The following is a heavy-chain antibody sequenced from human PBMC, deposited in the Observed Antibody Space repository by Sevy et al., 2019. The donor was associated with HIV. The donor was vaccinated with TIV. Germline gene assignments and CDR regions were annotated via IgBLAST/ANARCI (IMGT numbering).Heavy chain of an antibody. J-gene: IGHJ4*02. CDR3: ARDSVAPRYYFDY. CDR2: ISYDGSNK. V-gene: IGHV3-30-3*01. Sequence: GGSLRLSCAASGFTFSSYAMHWVRQAPGKGLEWVAVISYDGSNKYYADSVKGRFTISRDNSKNTLYLQMNSLRAEDTAVYYCARDSVAPRYYFDYWGQGTLVTVSS. CDR1: GFTFSSYA. D-gene: IGHD5-12*01.